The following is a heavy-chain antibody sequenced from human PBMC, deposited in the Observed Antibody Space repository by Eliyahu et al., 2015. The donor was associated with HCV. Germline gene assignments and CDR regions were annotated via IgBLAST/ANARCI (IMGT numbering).Heavy chain of an antibody. CDR3: ARGGTGTSWASHFDY. D-gene: IGHD1-14*01. Sequence: QVQLVESGGGVVQPGRSLXLSCAASGFTFSGFGMHWIRQAPGKGPGWVSVIWFDGSNIHYADSVKGRFTVSRDNSNNTLYLQLDSLRVDDTAVYYCARGGTGTSWASHFDYWGQGILVSVSS. CDR2: IWFDGSNI. J-gene: IGHJ4*02. CDR1: GFTFSGFG. V-gene: IGHV3-33*01.